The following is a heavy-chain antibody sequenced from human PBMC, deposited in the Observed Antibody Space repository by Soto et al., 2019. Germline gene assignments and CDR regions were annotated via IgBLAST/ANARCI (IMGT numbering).Heavy chain of an antibody. Sequence: ASVKVSCKASGYTFTSYYMHWVRQAPGQGLEWMGIINPSGGSTSYAQKFQGRVTMTRDTSTSTVYMELSSLRSEDTAVYYCARDLPSSGWYLPSLKFDYWGQGTLVTVSS. V-gene: IGHV1-46*01. CDR1: GYTFTSYY. D-gene: IGHD6-19*01. CDR3: ARDLPSSGWYLPSLKFDY. CDR2: INPSGGST. J-gene: IGHJ4*02.